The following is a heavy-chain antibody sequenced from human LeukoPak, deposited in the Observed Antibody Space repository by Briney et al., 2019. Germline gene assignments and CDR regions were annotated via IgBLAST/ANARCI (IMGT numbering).Heavy chain of an antibody. D-gene: IGHD6-13*01. Sequence: ETLSLTCTVSGGSISSYYWSWIRQPPGKGLEWIGYIYYSGSTNYNPSLKSRVTISVDTSKNQFSLKLSSVTAADTAVYYCARALTEAAAVDYWGQGTLVTVSS. CDR1: GGSISSYY. V-gene: IGHV4-59*01. CDR2: IYYSGST. CDR3: ARALTEAAAVDY. J-gene: IGHJ4*02.